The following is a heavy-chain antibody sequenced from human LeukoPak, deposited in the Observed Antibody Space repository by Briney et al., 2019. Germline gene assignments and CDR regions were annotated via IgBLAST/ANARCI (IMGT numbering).Heavy chain of an antibody. CDR1: GFTFSSYA. V-gene: IGHV3-30-3*01. D-gene: IGHD6-13*01. Sequence: QAGGSLRLPCAASGFTFSSYAMHWVRQAPGKGLEWVAVISYDGSNKYYADSVKGRFTISRDNSKNTLYLQMNSLRAEDTAVYYCARELWVAAAAHYYYGMDVWGQGTTVTVSS. CDR3: ARELWVAAAAHYYYGMDV. J-gene: IGHJ6*02. CDR2: ISYDGSNK.